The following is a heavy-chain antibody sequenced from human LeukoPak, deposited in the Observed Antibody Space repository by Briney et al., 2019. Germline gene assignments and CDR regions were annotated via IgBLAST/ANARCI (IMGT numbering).Heavy chain of an antibody. CDR3: ARGVYIAAAQYGY. J-gene: IGHJ4*02. D-gene: IGHD6-13*01. V-gene: IGHV4-59*01. CDR2: IYYSGST. CDR1: GGSISSYY. Sequence: PSETLSLTCTVSGGSISSYYWSWLRQPPGKGLEWIGYIYYSGSTNYNPSLKSRVTISVDTSKNQFSLKLNSVTAADTAVYYCARGVYIAAAQYGYWGQGTLVTVSS.